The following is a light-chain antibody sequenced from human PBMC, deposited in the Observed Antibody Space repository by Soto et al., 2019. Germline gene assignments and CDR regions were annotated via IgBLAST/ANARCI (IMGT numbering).Light chain of an antibody. CDR1: QSVLSSCNNENY. J-gene: IGKJ2*01. V-gene: IGKV4-1*01. CDR2: SAS. Sequence: EIVMTQSPDSLAVSLGERATINCKSSQSVLSSCNNENYLAWYQLRAGQPPKLLIYSASTRAFGVPNRFSGSGAGTDFSLTISSLQAEDVVIYYRQQHLNTPPFMYTFGQGTKLEIK. CDR3: QQHLNTPPFMYT.